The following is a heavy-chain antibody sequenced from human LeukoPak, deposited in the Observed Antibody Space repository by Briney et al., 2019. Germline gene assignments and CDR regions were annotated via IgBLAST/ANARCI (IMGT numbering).Heavy chain of an antibody. J-gene: IGHJ4*02. CDR2: IVYDGINK. CDR3: ARENSALDY. CDR1: GFTFSNYA. D-gene: IGHD4-11*01. Sequence: QAGGSLRLSCAASGFTFSNYAMHWVRQAPGKGLEWVAVIVYDGINKYYADSVEGRFTISRDNSKNTLYLQMNSLRVEDTAVYYCARENSALDYWGQGTLVTVSS. V-gene: IGHV3-30*04.